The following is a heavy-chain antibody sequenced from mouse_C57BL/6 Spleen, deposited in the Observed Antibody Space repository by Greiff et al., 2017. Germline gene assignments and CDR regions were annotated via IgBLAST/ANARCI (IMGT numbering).Heavy chain of an antibody. V-gene: IGHV1-7*01. CDR1: GYTFTSYW. CDR3: ARSAYGYLYYFDY. D-gene: IGHD2-2*01. Sequence: VKLMESGAELAKPGASVKLSCKASGYTFTSYWMHWVKQRPGQGLEWIGYINPSSGYTKYNQKFKDKATLTADKSSSTAYMQLSSLTYEDAAVYYCARSAYGYLYYFDYWGQGTTLTVSS. CDR2: INPSSGYT. J-gene: IGHJ2*01.